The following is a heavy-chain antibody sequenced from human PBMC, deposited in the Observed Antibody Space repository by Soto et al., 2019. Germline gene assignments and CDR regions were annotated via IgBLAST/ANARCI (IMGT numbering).Heavy chain of an antibody. CDR2: IYYSGST. V-gene: IGHV4-61*01. Sequence: QVQLQESGPGLVKPSETLSLTCTVSGGSVSSGSYYWSWIRQPPGKGLEWIGYIYYSGSTNYNPSLKSRVTISVDTSKNQFSLKLSSVTAADTAVYYCARSSVGAAEESTTNQVRYGMDVWGQGTTVTVSS. J-gene: IGHJ6*02. D-gene: IGHD6-13*01. CDR3: ARSSVGAAEESTTNQVRYGMDV. CDR1: GGSVSSGSYY.